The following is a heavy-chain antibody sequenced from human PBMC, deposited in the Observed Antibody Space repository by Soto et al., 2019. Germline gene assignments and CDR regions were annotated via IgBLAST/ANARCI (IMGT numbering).Heavy chain of an antibody. CDR2: MYHSGDT. Sequence: SETLSLTCAVSGYSISSGYYWGWIRQPPGKGLEWIGNMYHSGDTYCNPSLKSRVAISVDTSKNHFSLKLSSVTAADTAVYYCAGKAMRGAAFDFWGQGTMVTVSS. CDR3: AGKAMRGAAFDF. J-gene: IGHJ3*01. V-gene: IGHV4-38-2*01. CDR1: GYSISSGYY.